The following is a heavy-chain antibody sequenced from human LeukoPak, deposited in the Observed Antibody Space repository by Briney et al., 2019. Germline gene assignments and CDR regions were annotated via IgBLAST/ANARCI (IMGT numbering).Heavy chain of an antibody. J-gene: IGHJ6*02. CDR1: GYTFTGYY. Sequence: ASVKVSCKASGYTFTGYYMHWVRQAPGQGLEWMGWINPNSGGTNYARKFQGRVTMPRDTSISTAYMELSRLRSDDTAVYYCASDGYSYGSYYYGMDVWGQGTTVTVSS. V-gene: IGHV1-2*02. CDR2: INPNSGGT. D-gene: IGHD5-18*01. CDR3: ASDGYSYGSYYYGMDV.